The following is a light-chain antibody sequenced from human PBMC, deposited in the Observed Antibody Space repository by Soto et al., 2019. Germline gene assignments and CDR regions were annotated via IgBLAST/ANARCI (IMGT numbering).Light chain of an antibody. Sequence: DIQLTQSPSSLSASVGDRVTITCRASQSIRSYLNWYQQKPGKAPKLLIYAAFSLQTGVSSRFSGSGSGTDFTLTISNLQPEDFATYYCQQTSSTPTFGGGTKVEIK. CDR2: AAF. CDR1: QSIRSY. V-gene: IGKV1-39*01. CDR3: QQTSSTPT. J-gene: IGKJ4*01.